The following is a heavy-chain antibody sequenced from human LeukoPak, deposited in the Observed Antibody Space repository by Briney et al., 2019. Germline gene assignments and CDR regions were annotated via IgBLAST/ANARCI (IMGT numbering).Heavy chain of an antibody. J-gene: IGHJ6*02. CDR2: IKHDGSDK. CDR3: ARFGVNYGMDV. D-gene: IGHD3-16*01. V-gene: IGHV3-7*04. CDR1: GFTFSTYW. Sequence: PGGSLRLSCVDSGFTFSTYWMTWVRQGPGKGVEWVANIKHDGSDKYYVGSVKGRFTISRDNAKSCLYLQMNSLRVEDTAVYYCARFGVNYGMDVWGQGTTVTVSS.